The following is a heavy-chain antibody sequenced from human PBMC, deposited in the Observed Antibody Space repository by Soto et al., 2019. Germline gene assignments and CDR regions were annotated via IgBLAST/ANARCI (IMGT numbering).Heavy chain of an antibody. D-gene: IGHD4-17*01. Sequence: LSLTCTVYGGSIRSYYWSWIRQPPGKGLEWIGNIYYSGSTNYNPSRKSRVTMSVDMSKNQVSLKLSSVTAADTAVYYCTRVGGYYGDYPNFDYWGQGALVTVSS. CDR2: IYYSGST. CDR3: TRVGGYYGDYPNFDY. CDR1: GGSIRSYY. V-gene: IGHV4-59*01. J-gene: IGHJ4*02.